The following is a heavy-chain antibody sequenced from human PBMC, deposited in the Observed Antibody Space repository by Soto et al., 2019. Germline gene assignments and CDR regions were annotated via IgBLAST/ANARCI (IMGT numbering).Heavy chain of an antibody. CDR3: ARKGLGAGYFDY. CDR1: GGSISSYY. D-gene: IGHD4-17*01. CDR2: IYYSGST. V-gene: IGHV4-59*01. J-gene: IGHJ4*02. Sequence: SETLSLTCTVSGGSISSYYWSWIRQPPGKGLEWIGYIYYSGSTNYNPSLKSRVTISVDTSKNQFSLKLSSVTAADTAVYYCARKGLGAGYFDYGGQGTLVTVSS.